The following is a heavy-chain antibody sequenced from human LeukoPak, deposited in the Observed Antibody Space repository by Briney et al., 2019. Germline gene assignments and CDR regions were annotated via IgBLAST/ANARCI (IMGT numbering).Heavy chain of an antibody. Sequence: SETLSLTCAVSGGSISSSNWWSWVRPPPGKGLEWIGEIYHSGSTNYNPSLKSRVTISVDKSKNQFSLKLSSVTAADTAVYYCARDTLVNQLLSLDYWGQGTLVTVSS. D-gene: IGHD2-2*01. CDR3: ARDTLVNQLLSLDY. CDR1: GGSISSSNW. V-gene: IGHV4-4*02. J-gene: IGHJ4*02. CDR2: IYHSGST.